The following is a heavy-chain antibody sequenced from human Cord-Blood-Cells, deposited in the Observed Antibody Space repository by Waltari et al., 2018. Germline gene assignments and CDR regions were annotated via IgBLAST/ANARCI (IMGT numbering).Heavy chain of an antibody. Sequence: QVQLQQWGAGLLQPSETLSLTCAVYGGSFSGYYWSWIRQPPGKGLEWIGEINHSGSTNYNPSLKSRVTISGDTSKNQFSLKLSSVTAADTAVYYCARGRVYCSSTSCYYYYGMDVWGQGTTVTVSS. D-gene: IGHD2-2*01. CDR1: GGSFSGYY. CDR3: ARGRVYCSSTSCYYYYGMDV. CDR2: INHSGST. J-gene: IGHJ6*02. V-gene: IGHV4-34*01.